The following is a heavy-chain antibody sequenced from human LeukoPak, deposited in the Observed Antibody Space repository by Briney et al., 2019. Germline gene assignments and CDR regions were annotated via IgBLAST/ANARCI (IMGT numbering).Heavy chain of an antibody. D-gene: IGHD4-23*01. CDR1: GYSISRGHY. CDR3: ARISGGGIPTYFDY. Sequence: SETLSLTCAVSGYSISRGHYWGWIRQPPGKGLELIGSIYHSGSAYYTPSLKSRVTISVDTSKNQFSLKLSSVTAADTAIYYCARISGGGIPTYFDYWGQGTLVTVSS. J-gene: IGHJ4*02. CDR2: IYHSGSA. V-gene: IGHV4-38-2*01.